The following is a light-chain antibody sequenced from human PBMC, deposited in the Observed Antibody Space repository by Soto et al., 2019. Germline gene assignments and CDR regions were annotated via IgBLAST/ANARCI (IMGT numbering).Light chain of an antibody. V-gene: IGLV2-18*01. CDR1: SSDVGDYEH. CDR2: DVI. CDR3: GLFTSSATWV. Sequence: QSALTQPPSVSGSPGQSVTISCTVTSSDVGDYEHVSWYQLAPGTAPKLLISDVINRPSGVPDRFSGSKSGNTPSLTISGLQAEDEADYYCGLFTSSATWVFGVGTKLTVL. J-gene: IGLJ3*02.